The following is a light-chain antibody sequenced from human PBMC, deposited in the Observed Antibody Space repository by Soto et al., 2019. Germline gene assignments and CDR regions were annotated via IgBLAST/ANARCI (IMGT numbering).Light chain of an antibody. Sequence: QSALTQPPSVSGAPGQRVTISCTGSSSSIGAGYDVHWYQQLPGTAPKLLIYDNSNRPSGVPDRFSGSKSGTSASLAITGLQAEDEADYYCQSYDSSLSVWVFGGGTKLTVL. CDR1: SSSIGAGYD. V-gene: IGLV1-40*01. CDR2: DNS. J-gene: IGLJ3*02. CDR3: QSYDSSLSVWV.